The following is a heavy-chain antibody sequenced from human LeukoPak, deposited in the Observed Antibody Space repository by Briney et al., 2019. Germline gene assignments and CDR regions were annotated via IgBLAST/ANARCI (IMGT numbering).Heavy chain of an antibody. CDR1: GGSISSYY. J-gene: IGHJ6*03. CDR3: ARTTEGYCSSASCFGFSYSYYMDA. V-gene: IGHV4-59*01. D-gene: IGHD2-2*01. Sequence: SETLSLTCTVSGGSISSYYWSWIRQPPGKGLEWIGYIYYSGSTNYNPSLKSRVTISVDTSKNQFSLKLSSVIAADTAVYYCARTTEGYCSSASCFGFSYSYYMDAWGKGTTVTISS. CDR2: IYYSGST.